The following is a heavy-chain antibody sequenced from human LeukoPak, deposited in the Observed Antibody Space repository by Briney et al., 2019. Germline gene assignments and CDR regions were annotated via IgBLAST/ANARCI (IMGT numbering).Heavy chain of an antibody. CDR2: IGTAGDT. J-gene: IGHJ6*01. CDR1: GFTFSSYH. CDR3: AREPRWFGDLYGMHV. D-gene: IGHD3-10*01. V-gene: IGHV3-13*04. Sequence: GGSLRLSCAASGFTFSSYHMHWVRQATGKGLEWVSAIGTAGDTYYPGSVKGRFTISRENAKNSLYLQMNSLRAGDTAVYYCAREPRWFGDLYGMHVWGQGTTVTVSS.